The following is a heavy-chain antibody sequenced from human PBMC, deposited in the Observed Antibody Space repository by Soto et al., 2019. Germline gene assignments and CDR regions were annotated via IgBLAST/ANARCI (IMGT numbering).Heavy chain of an antibody. Sequence: GGSLRLSCAASGFSFSNFWMRWVRLAPGKGLVWVSRIDSGGSGAMYADSVKVRLTGSIDNAKSTLVRQMKSPRADYTGVYYSATINSFGSDYWGRGTLVTVSS. V-gene: IGHV3-74*03. CDR1: GFSFSNFW. D-gene: IGHD5-18*01. CDR2: IDSGGSGA. CDR3: ATINSFGSDY. J-gene: IGHJ4*01.